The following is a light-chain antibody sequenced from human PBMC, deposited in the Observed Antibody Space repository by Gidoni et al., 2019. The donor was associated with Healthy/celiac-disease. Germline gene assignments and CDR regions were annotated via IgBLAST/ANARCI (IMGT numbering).Light chain of an antibody. J-gene: IGLJ2*01. V-gene: IGLV2-11*01. CDR1: SSDVGGYNY. CDR2: DVS. Sequence: QSALTQPRSVSGSPGQSVTISCTGTSSDVGGYNYVSWYQQHPGKAPKLMIYDVSKRPSGVPDRVSGSKSGNTASRTSSGLQAEDEADYYCCSYAGSYTWVFGGGTKLTVL. CDR3: CSYAGSYTWV.